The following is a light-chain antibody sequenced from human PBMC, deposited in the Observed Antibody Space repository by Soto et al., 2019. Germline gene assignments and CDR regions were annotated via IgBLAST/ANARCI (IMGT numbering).Light chain of an antibody. CDR1: QSVSSTY. Sequence: EMVLTQSPGPLSLSPGERATLSGRASQSVSSTYLAWYQQKPGQAPRLLIYRTSTRATGIPDRFSGSGSGTDFTLTISRLEPEDFAVYYCQQFGSSVTFGQGTRLEIK. CDR2: RTS. V-gene: IGKV3-20*01. CDR3: QQFGSSVT. J-gene: IGKJ5*01.